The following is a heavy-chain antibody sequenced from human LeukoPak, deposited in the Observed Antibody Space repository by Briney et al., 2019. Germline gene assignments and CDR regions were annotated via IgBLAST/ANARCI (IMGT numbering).Heavy chain of an antibody. D-gene: IGHD2-21*01. J-gene: IGHJ4*02. CDR1: GFTFNSYG. V-gene: IGHV3-30*18. CDR2: ISYDGSNK. CDR3: AKDPHMVAKYYFDS. Sequence: GGSLRLSCAASGFTFNSYGMHWVRQAPGRGLEWVAVISYDGSNKYYADSVKGRFSISRDNSKSTLYLQMSSLRTEDTAVHYCAKDPHMVAKYYFDSWGQGTLVTVSS.